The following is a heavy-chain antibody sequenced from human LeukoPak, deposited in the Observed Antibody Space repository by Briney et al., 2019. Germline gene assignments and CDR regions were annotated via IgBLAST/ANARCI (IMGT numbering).Heavy chain of an antibody. CDR3: ARGLGSGWYGYYYYGMDV. CDR1: GGSFSGYY. Sequence: ASETLSLTCAVYGGSFSGYYWSWIRQPPGKGLEWIGEINHSGSTNYNPSLKSRVTISVDTSKNQFSPKLSSVTAADTAVYYCARGLGSGWYGYYYYGMDVWGQGTTVTVSS. D-gene: IGHD6-19*01. CDR2: INHSGST. V-gene: IGHV4-34*01. J-gene: IGHJ6*02.